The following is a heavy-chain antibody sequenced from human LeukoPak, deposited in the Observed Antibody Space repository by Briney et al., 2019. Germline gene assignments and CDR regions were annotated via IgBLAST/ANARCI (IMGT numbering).Heavy chain of an antibody. D-gene: IGHD2-15*01. Sequence: PGGSLRLSCVASGFTLSSYAMSWVRQAPGKGLEWVSAISGSGGSTYYADSVKGRFTISRDNSKNTLYLQMNSLRAEDTAVYYCAKEYCSGGSCYYFDYWGQGTLVTVSS. V-gene: IGHV3-23*01. J-gene: IGHJ4*02. CDR1: GFTLSSYA. CDR2: ISGSGGST. CDR3: AKEYCSGGSCYYFDY.